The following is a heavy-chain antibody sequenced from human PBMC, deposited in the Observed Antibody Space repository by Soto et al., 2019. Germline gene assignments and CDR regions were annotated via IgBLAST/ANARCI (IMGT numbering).Heavy chain of an antibody. CDR3: ARLKGVAVDGTATGRSDR. CDR2: INHSGST. V-gene: IGHV4-34*01. D-gene: IGHD6-19*01. Sequence: SETLSLTCAVYGGSFSGYYWSWIRQPPGKGLEWIGEINHSGSTNYNPSLKSRVTISVDTSKNQLSLKLRSVAAADTAGYYCARLKGVAVDGTATGRSDRWGKGSQVTVAS. CDR1: GGSFSGYY. J-gene: IGHJ5*02.